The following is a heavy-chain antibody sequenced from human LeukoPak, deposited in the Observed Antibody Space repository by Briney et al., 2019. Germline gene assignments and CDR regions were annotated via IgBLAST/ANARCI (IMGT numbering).Heavy chain of an antibody. CDR1: GFTFSSYS. Sequence: GGSLRLSCAASGFTFSSYSMNWVRQAPGKWLEWVSSISFGGSYIYYADSVKGRFTISRDNTKHSLYLQMNSLRAEDTAVYYCARCFALETDAFDIWGQGTMVTVSS. V-gene: IGHV3-21*01. CDR3: ARCFALETDAFDI. CDR2: ISFGGSYI. J-gene: IGHJ3*02. D-gene: IGHD2-2*01.